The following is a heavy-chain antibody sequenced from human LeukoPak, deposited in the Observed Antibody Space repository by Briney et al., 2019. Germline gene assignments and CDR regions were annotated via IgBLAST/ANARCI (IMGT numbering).Heavy chain of an antibody. V-gene: IGHV3-21*01. J-gene: IGHJ4*02. Sequence: GGSLRPSCAASGFTFSSYWMNWVRQAPGKGLEWVSSISSSSYIHYADSVKGRFTISRDNAKNSLYLQMNSLRAEDTAVYYCARDAGYSNYVDYWGQGTLVTVSS. CDR1: GFTFSSYW. CDR2: ISSSSYI. D-gene: IGHD4-11*01. CDR3: ARDAGYSNYVDY.